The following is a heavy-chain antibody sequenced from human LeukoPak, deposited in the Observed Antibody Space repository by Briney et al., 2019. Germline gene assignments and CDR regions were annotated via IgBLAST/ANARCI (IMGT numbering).Heavy chain of an antibody. Sequence: GASAKVSCKASGYTFTGYYMHWVRQAPGQGLEWMGWMNPNSGNTGYAQKFQGRVTMTRNTSISTAYMELSSLRSEDTAVYYCARGGVSDYWGQGTLVTVSS. CDR1: GYTFTGYY. D-gene: IGHD3-10*01. CDR2: MNPNSGNT. J-gene: IGHJ4*02. V-gene: IGHV1-8*02. CDR3: ARGGVSDY.